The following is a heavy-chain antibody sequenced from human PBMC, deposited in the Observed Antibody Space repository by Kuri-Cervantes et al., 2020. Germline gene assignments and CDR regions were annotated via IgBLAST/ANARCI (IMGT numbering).Heavy chain of an antibody. V-gene: IGHV3-23*01. J-gene: IGHJ6*02. CDR2: IGGSGQYI. D-gene: IGHD6-13*01. Sequence: GGSLRLSCSASGFSIRGYTLNWVRQAPGKGLEWVSSIGGSGQYIYYADSMKGRFTISRDNSKNTLYLQMNSLRAEDTAVYYCAKGGYSSSWYESDYYYYYGMDVWGQGTTVTVSS. CDR1: GFSIRGYT. CDR3: AKGGYSSSWYESDYYYYYGMDV.